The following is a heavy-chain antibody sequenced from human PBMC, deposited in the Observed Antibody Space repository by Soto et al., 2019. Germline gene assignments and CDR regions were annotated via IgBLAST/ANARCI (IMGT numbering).Heavy chain of an antibody. V-gene: IGHV3-23*01. CDR2: ISGRSKTT. Sequence: GSLRLSCAASGFTFSNYAMSWARQAPGKGLEWVSTISGRSKTTFYADSVKGRFTISRDNFKNTMDLQMNSLRAEDTAVYFCVNAEMANKYGDVYWGQGTVVTVSS. CDR3: VNAEMANKYGDVY. CDR1: GFTFSNYA. J-gene: IGHJ4*02. D-gene: IGHD4-17*01.